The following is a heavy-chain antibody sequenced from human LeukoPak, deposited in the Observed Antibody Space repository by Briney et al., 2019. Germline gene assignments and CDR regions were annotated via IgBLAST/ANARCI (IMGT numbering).Heavy chain of an antibody. CDR1: GGAISNVNYY. CDR3: ARVEAATTNPRFDY. J-gene: IGHJ4*02. Sequence: SETLSLTCTVSGGAISNVNYYWSWIRQHPGEGLEWIGYIYYSGDAYYNPSLKSRVTIFVDTSENQFSLKLSSVTAADTAVYYCARVEAATTNPRFDYWGQGTLGTVSS. CDR2: IYYSGDA. D-gene: IGHD5-24*01. V-gene: IGHV4-31*03.